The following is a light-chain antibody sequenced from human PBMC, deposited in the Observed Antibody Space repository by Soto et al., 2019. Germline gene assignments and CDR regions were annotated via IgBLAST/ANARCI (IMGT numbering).Light chain of an antibody. CDR3: QSYDSSLTVV. J-gene: IGLJ2*01. V-gene: IGLV1-40*01. CDR1: SSNIGADYD. CDR2: GNT. Sequence: QSVLTQPPSVSGAPGQRVTISRTGSSSNIGADYDVHWYQQFPGTTPKFLIYGNTNRPSGVPDRFSASKSGTSASLDITGLQAEDEAEYFCQSYDSSLTVVFGGGTKVTVL.